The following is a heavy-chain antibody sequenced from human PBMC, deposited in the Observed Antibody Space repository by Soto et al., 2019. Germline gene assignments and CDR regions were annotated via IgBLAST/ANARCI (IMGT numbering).Heavy chain of an antibody. Sequence: GGSLRLSCAASGFTFSSYEMNWVRQAPGKGLEWVSYISSSGSTIYYADSVKGRLTISRDNAKNSLYLQMNSLRAEDTAVYYCARDRKYSSALDYWGQGTLVTVSS. D-gene: IGHD6-25*01. V-gene: IGHV3-48*03. CDR1: GFTFSSYE. J-gene: IGHJ4*02. CDR3: ARDRKYSSALDY. CDR2: ISSSGSTI.